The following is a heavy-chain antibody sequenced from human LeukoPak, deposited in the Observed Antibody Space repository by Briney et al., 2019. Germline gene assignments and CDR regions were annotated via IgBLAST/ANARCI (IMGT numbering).Heavy chain of an antibody. Sequence: GGSLRLSCAASGFTFSSYAMHWVRQAPGKGLEWVAVISYDGSNKYYADSVKGRFTISRDNSKNTLYLQMNSLRAEDTAVYYCARDTVTAYGDYVFYYYYYMDVWGKGTTVTVSS. CDR2: ISYDGSNK. D-gene: IGHD4-17*01. CDR3: ARDTVTAYGDYVFYYYYYMDV. CDR1: GFTFSSYA. J-gene: IGHJ6*03. V-gene: IGHV3-30*04.